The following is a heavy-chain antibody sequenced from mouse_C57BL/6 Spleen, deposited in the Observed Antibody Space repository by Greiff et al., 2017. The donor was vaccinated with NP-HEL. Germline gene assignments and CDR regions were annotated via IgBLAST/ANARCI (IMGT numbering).Heavy chain of an antibody. J-gene: IGHJ2*01. Sequence: VQLQQSGAELVKPGASVKISCKASGYAFSSYWMNWVKQRPGKGLEWIGQIYPGDGDTNYNGKFKGKATLTADKSSSAAYMQLSSLTSEDSAVYFCARSLTGDYFDDWGQGTTLTVSS. CDR2: IYPGDGDT. V-gene: IGHV1-80*01. CDR3: ARSLTGDYFDD. D-gene: IGHD4-1*01. CDR1: GYAFSSYW.